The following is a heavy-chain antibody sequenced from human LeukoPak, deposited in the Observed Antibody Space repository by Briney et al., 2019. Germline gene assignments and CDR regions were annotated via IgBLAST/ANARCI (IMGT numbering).Heavy chain of an antibody. CDR2: IYSGGST. CDR1: GFTVSRNY. Sequence: PGGSMRLSCAASGFTVSRNYMTWVRQAPGKGLEWVSVIYSGGSTYYADSVKGRFTISRDNSKNTLYLQMNSLRAEDTAVYYCAGTIVGKWAIDYWGQGTLVTVSS. CDR3: AGTIVGKWAIDY. V-gene: IGHV3-53*01. D-gene: IGHD3-22*01. J-gene: IGHJ4*02.